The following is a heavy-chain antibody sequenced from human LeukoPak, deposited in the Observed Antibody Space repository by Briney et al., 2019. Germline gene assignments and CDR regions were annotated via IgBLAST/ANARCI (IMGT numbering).Heavy chain of an antibody. V-gene: IGHV1-2*02. D-gene: IGHD1-26*01. J-gene: IGHJ4*02. CDR1: GYTFTGYY. Sequence: ASVRVSCKASGYTFTGYYMHWVRQAPGQGLEWMGWINPNSGGTNYAQKFQGRVTMTRDTSISTAYMELSRLRSDDTAVDYCARVFSGSYSDYWGQGTLVTVSS. CDR3: ARVFSGSYSDY. CDR2: INPNSGGT.